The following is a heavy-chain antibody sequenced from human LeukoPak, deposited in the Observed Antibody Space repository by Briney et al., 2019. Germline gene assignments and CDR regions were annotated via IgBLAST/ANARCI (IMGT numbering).Heavy chain of an antibody. Sequence: SVKVSCKASGYTFTGYYMHWVRQAPRQGLEWLGGIIPVLGTTTYAQKFQAKVTMTADKSTNTAYLEISSLTSDDTAVYYCARCSPGDSSNFYAVLQYWGQGTQVTVST. CDR3: ARCSPGDSSNFYAVLQY. D-gene: IGHD3-22*01. CDR1: GYTFTGYY. V-gene: IGHV1-69*10. CDR2: IIPVLGTT. J-gene: IGHJ4*02.